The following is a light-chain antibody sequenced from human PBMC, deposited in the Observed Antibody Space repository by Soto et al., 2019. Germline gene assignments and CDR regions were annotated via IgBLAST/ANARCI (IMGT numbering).Light chain of an antibody. CDR3: QQYYGTPLT. CDR2: WAS. CDR1: QSVLYSSTNKNY. Sequence: DIVMTPSPDSLAVSLGERATINCKSSQSVLYSSTNKNYLAWYQQKPGQPPKLLIYWASTRESGVPDRFSGSGSGTDFTLTISSLQAEDVAVYYCQQYYGTPLTFGGGTKVEIK. V-gene: IGKV4-1*01. J-gene: IGKJ4*01.